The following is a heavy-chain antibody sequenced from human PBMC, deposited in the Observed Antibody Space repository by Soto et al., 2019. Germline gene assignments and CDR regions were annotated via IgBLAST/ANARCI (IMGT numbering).Heavy chain of an antibody. D-gene: IGHD3-10*01. CDR2: ISGYDGNT. CDR3: AREVLLWFGQSQYYGMDV. Sequence: QALLVQSGAEVKKPGASVKVSCKTTGYSFTSYGISWVRQAPGQGREWMGWISGYDGNTNYAQRFQGRLTTTADTSTKTAYMELRSLGSDDTAVYYCAREVLLWFGQSQYYGMDVWGQGTTVTVSS. CDR1: GYSFTSYG. J-gene: IGHJ6*02. V-gene: IGHV1-18*04.